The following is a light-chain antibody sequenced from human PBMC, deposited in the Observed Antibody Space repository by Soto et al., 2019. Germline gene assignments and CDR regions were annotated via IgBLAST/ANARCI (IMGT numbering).Light chain of an antibody. Sequence: DIQMTQSPSSLSASVGDRVTITCRASQSISTSLNWYQHKPGKAPKVLIFGASGLQSGVPSRFSGSGSGTDFTLTISSLQPEDFATYYCQQSCSAPLTFGGGTKVEIK. V-gene: IGKV1-39*01. J-gene: IGKJ4*01. CDR1: QSISTS. CDR3: QQSCSAPLT. CDR2: GAS.